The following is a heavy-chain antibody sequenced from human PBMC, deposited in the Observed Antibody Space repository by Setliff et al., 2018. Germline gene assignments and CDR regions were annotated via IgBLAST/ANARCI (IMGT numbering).Heavy chain of an antibody. D-gene: IGHD1-26*01. V-gene: IGHV4-39*07. J-gene: IGHJ4*02. CDR3: TKGRVGLAARAGY. CDR2: IYYSGST. CDR1: GGSISSSSYY. Sequence: SETLSLTCTVSGGSISSSSYYWGWIRQPPGKGLEWIGSIYYSGSTYYSPSLKSRVTISVDTSKNQFSLKLSSVTSADTAIYYCTKGRVGLAARAGYWGQGTLVTVSS.